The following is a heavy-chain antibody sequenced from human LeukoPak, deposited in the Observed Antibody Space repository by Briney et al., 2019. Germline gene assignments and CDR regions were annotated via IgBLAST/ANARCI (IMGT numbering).Heavy chain of an antibody. D-gene: IGHD6-6*01. CDR1: GGTFSSYA. V-gene: IGHV1-69*13. CDR2: IIPIFATA. CDR3: ARSLQAREIDY. Sequence: SVKISCKASGGTFSSYAISWVRQAPGQGLEWMGGIIPIFATANYAQKFQGRVTITADESTSTAYMELSSLRSEDTAVYYCARSLQAREIDYWGQGTLVTVSS. J-gene: IGHJ4*02.